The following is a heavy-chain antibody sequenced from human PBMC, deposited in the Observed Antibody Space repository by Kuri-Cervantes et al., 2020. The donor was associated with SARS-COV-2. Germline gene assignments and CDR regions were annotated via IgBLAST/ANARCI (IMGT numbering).Heavy chain of an antibody. J-gene: IGHJ6*02. V-gene: IGHV3-7*03. CDR3: ARDAYDFWSGPYYYGMDV. D-gene: IGHD3-3*01. Sequence: GESLKISCAASGFTFKTYWMSWVRQVPGKGLEWVATINADGSSKMYVTSVKGRFTISRDNAKNSLYLQMNSLRAEDTAVYYCARDAYDFWSGPYYYGMDVWGQGTTVTVSS. CDR2: INADGSSK. CDR1: GFTFKTYW.